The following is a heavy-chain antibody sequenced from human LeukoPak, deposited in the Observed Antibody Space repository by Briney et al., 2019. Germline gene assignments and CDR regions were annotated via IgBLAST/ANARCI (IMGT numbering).Heavy chain of an antibody. J-gene: IGHJ5*02. V-gene: IGHV3-23*01. CDR1: GFTFSSYA. D-gene: IGHD2-21*01. Sequence: GGSLGLSCAASGFTFSSYAMSWVRQAPGKGLEWVSAISGSGGSTYYADSVKGRFTISRDNSKNTLYLQMNSLRAEDTAVYYCAKERAYCGGDCPNWFDPWGQGTLVTVSS. CDR3: AKERAYCGGDCPNWFDP. CDR2: ISGSGGST.